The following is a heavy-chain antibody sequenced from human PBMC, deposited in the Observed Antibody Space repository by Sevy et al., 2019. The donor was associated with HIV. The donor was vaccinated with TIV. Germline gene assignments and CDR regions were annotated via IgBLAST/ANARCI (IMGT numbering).Heavy chain of an antibody. CDR1: GGFIRSGGYY. CDR3: ARSDGGDYFDY. CDR2: IYYSGNT. V-gene: IGHV4-31*03. J-gene: IGHJ4*02. Sequence: SETLSLTCTASGGFIRSGGYYWSWIRQHPGKGLEGIGYIYYSGNTYYNPSLKSRVTISVDTSKSQFSLNLSSVTAADTAVYYCARSDGGDYFDYWGQGTLVTVSS.